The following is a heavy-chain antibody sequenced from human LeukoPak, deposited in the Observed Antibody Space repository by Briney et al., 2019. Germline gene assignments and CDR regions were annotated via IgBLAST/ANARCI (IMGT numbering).Heavy chain of an antibody. CDR2: ISSNGIST. Sequence: PGGSLRLSCAASGFTFSSYAMHWVRQAPGKGLEYVSAISSNGISTYYANSVKGRFTISRDNSKNTLYLQLGSLGAEDMAVYYCGRTQYAVAGPVDNWGQGTLVTVSS. V-gene: IGHV3-64*01. CDR3: GRTQYAVAGPVDN. CDR1: GFTFSSYA. J-gene: IGHJ4*02. D-gene: IGHD6-19*01.